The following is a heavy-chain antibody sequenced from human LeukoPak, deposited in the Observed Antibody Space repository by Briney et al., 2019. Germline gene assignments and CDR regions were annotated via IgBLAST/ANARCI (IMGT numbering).Heavy chain of an antibody. J-gene: IGHJ4*02. CDR1: GGSFSGYY. CDR3: ARHPGGVAAAGPFDY. V-gene: IGHV4-34*01. Sequence: SESLSLTCAVYGGSFSGYYWSWIRQPPGKGLEWIGEINHSGSTNYNPSLKSRVTISVDTSKNQFSLKLSSVTAADTAVYYCARHPGGVAAAGPFDYWGQGTLVTVSS. CDR2: INHSGST. D-gene: IGHD6-13*01.